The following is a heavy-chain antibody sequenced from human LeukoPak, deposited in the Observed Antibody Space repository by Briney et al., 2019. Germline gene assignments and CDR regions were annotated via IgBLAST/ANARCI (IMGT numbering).Heavy chain of an antibody. J-gene: IGHJ4*02. V-gene: IGHV3-23*01. CDR2: ISGSGGST. Sequence: GGSLRLSCAASGFTFSSYAMTWVRQAPGKGLEWVSAISGSGGSTYYAESVKGRFTISRDNSKNTLYLQMSSLRAEDTAVYYCAKVLITSTSYGFDYWGQGTLVTVSS. CDR3: AKVLITSTSYGFDY. D-gene: IGHD5-18*01. CDR1: GFTFSSYA.